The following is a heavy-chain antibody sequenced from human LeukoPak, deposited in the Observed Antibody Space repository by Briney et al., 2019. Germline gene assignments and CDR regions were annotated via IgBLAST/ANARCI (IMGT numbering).Heavy chain of an antibody. J-gene: IGHJ6*02. V-gene: IGHV3-7*01. CDR2: INQVGSEQ. Sequence: GGSLRLSCAASGFTFSSYWMSWVRQAPGKGLEWVANINQVGSEQYYVDSVKGRLTISRNNAKNSLYLQMNSLRAEDTAVYYCARRTYYYDSSGYLGYYGMDVWGQGTTVTVSS. CDR3: ARRTYYYDSSGYLGYYGMDV. D-gene: IGHD3-22*01. CDR1: GFTFSSYW.